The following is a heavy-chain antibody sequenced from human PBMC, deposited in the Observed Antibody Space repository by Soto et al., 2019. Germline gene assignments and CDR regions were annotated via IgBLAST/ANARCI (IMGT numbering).Heavy chain of an antibody. CDR2: IYYSGST. J-gene: IGHJ4*02. D-gene: IGHD6-6*01. Sequence: TLSLTCTVSGGSVSSGSYYWSWIRQPPGKGLEWIGYIYYSGSTNYNPSLKSRVTISVDTSKNQFSLKLSSVTAADTAVYYCAREYSSSSSFDYWGQGTLVTVSS. CDR3: AREYSSSSSFDY. V-gene: IGHV4-61*01. CDR1: GGSVSSGSYY.